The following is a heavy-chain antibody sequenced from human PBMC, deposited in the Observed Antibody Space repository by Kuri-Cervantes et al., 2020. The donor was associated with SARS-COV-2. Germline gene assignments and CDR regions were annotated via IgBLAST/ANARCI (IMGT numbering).Heavy chain of an antibody. V-gene: IGHV3-48*03. D-gene: IGHD2-2*01. J-gene: IGHJ6*02. Sequence: GGSLRLSCAASGFTFSSYEMNWVRQAPGKGLEWISYISSSGTTISYADSVKDRFTISRDNAKNMLFLQMNSLRAEDTAVYYCAKDRCGTSCYVDYYYYGMDVWGQGTTVTVSS. CDR1: GFTFSSYE. CDR2: ISSSGTTI. CDR3: AKDRCGTSCYVDYYYYGMDV.